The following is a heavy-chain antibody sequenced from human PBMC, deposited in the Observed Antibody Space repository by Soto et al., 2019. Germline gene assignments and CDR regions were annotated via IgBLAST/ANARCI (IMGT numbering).Heavy chain of an antibody. D-gene: IGHD6-6*01. Sequence: SETLSLTCTVSGGSISSYYWSWIRQPPGKGLEWIGYIYYSGSTNYNPSLKSRVTISVDTSKNQFSLKLSSVTAADTAVYYCARGVAARLISRYYFDYWGQGTLVTVSS. CDR1: GGSISSYY. J-gene: IGHJ4*02. V-gene: IGHV4-59*01. CDR3: ARGVAARLISRYYFDY. CDR2: IYYSGST.